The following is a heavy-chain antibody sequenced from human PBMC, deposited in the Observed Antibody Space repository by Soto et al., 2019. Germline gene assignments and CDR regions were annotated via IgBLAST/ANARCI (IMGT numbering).Heavy chain of an antibody. CDR2: INAGNGNT. CDR3: SRGPVGPDGPGDY. Sequence: QVQLVQSGAEVKKPGASVKVSCKASGYTFTSYAMHWVRQAPGQRLEWMGWINAGNGNTKYSQKFQGRVTITRDTSASTAYMELSSLRSEDTAVYYCSRGPVGPDGPGDYWGQGTLVTVSS. V-gene: IGHV1-3*01. J-gene: IGHJ4*02. CDR1: GYTFTSYA.